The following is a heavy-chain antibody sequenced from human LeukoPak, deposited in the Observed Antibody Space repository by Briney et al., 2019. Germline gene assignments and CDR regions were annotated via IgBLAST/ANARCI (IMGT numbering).Heavy chain of an antibody. D-gene: IGHD6-6*01. V-gene: IGHV3-30*02. J-gene: IGHJ4*02. CDR1: GFTFSNYA. Sequence: GGSLRLSCAASGFTFSNYAIHWVRQAPGKGLEWVAFIQYDGSEKYYPDSVKGRFTISRDNSKDTLYLQMNSPRAEDTAVYYCARAKIAAEILDTDYWGQGTLVTVSS. CDR3: ARAKIAAEILDTDY. CDR2: IQYDGSEK.